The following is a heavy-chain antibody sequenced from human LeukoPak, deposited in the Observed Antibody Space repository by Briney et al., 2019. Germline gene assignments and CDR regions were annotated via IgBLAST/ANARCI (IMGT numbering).Heavy chain of an antibody. J-gene: IGHJ6*02. V-gene: IGHV4-34*01. CDR2: INHSGST. D-gene: IGHD1-1*01. CDR3: ATQRSGASYYYYGMDV. CDR1: GGSFSGYY. Sequence: SETLSLTCAVYGGSFSGYYWGSIRQPPGKGLEWIGEINHSGSTNYNPSLKSRVTISVDTSKNQFSLKLSSVTAADTAVYYCATQRSGASYYYYGMDVWGQGTTVTASS.